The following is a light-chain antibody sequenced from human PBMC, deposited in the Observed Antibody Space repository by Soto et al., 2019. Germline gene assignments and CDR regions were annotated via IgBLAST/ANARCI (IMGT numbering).Light chain of an antibody. Sequence: QSALTQPRSVSGSPGQAVTISCTGSSSDVGAYDYVSWYQQHPGKAPKLMIYDVTKRPSGVPDRFSGSKSGNTASLTISGLQAEDEADYYCCSYAGNYGFGIGTKLTVL. CDR2: DVT. J-gene: IGLJ1*01. CDR3: CSYAGNYG. V-gene: IGLV2-11*01. CDR1: SSDVGAYDY.